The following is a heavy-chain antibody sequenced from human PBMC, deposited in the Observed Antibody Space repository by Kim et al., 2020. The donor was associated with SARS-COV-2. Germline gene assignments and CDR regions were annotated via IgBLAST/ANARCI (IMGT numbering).Heavy chain of an antibody. CDR2: ISSSCSYV. J-gene: IGHJ4*02. D-gene: IGHD3-10*01. CDR1: GFTFSDYY. Sequence: GSLRLSCAASGFTFSDYYMTWIRQAPGKGLDGVSYISSSCSYVNYAYSVKGRLTSSRDNAKNSLYMQMSSLSAEDTSLYYCARVPFGDLSAYCFDLWGQGTLVTVSS. CDR3: ARVPFGDLSAYCFDL. V-gene: IGHV3-11*05.